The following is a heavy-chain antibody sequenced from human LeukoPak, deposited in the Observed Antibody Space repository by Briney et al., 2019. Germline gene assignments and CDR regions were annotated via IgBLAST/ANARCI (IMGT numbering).Heavy chain of an antibody. Sequence: ASVKVSCKVSRYTLTELSMHWVRQAPGKGLEWGGGFDPEDGETIYAQKFQGRVTMTEDTSTDTAYRELSSLTSAATAVYYCATENITMVRGVIISAWFDPWGQGTLVTVSS. CDR2: FDPEDGET. CDR3: ATENITMVRGVIISAWFDP. V-gene: IGHV1-24*01. CDR1: RYTLTELS. J-gene: IGHJ5*02. D-gene: IGHD3-10*01.